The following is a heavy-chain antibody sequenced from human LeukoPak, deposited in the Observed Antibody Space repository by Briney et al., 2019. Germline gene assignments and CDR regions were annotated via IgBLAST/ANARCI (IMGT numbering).Heavy chain of an antibody. J-gene: IGHJ4*02. D-gene: IGHD3-22*01. CDR1: GFTFSSYS. V-gene: IGHV3-48*01. CDR2: ISSSSSTI. CDR3: ARDLGFWEYYDSSGYFDY. Sequence: GGSLRLSCAASGFTFSSYSMNWVRQAPGKGLEWVSYISSSSSTIYYADSVKGRFTISRDNAKNSLYLQMNSLRAEDTAVYYCARDLGFWEYYDSSGYFDYWGQGTLSPSPQ.